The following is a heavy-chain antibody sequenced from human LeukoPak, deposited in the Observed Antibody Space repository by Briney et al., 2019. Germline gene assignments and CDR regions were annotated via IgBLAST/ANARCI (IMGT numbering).Heavy chain of an antibody. V-gene: IGHV4-39*01. J-gene: IGHJ4*02. D-gene: IGHD5-12*01. Sequence: SETLSLTCTVSGGSISSSSYYWGWIRQPPGKGLQWIGSIYYSGSTYYNPSLKSRVTISVDTSKNQISLKLSSVTAADTAVYYCARLSMLSVDIVATIGYWGQGTLVTVSS. CDR3: ARLSMLSVDIVATIGY. CDR2: IYYSGST. CDR1: GGSISSSSYY.